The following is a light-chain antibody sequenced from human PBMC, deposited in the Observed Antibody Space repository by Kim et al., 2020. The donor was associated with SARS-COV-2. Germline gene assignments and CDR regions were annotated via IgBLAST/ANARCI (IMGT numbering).Light chain of an antibody. J-gene: IGKJ2*03. Sequence: LVMTQTPLSLSVTPGQPASISCKSSQSLLHSDGKISLYWYLQKPGQPPQLLIYEVSKRFSGVPERFSGSGSGTDFTLKISRVEAEDVGLYYGRQGLQGLYSFGQGTKLEI. CDR3: RQGLQGLYS. V-gene: IGKV2D-29*01. CDR2: EVS. CDR1: QSLLHSDGKIS.